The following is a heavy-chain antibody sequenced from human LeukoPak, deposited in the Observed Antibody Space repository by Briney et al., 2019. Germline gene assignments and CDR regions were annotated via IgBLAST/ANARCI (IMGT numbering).Heavy chain of an antibody. CDR1: GFTFSSYG. Sequence: GGSLRLSCAASGFTFSSYGMHWVRQAPGKGLEWVSAISGSGGSTYYADSVKGRFTISRDNSKNTLYLQMNSLRAEDTAVYYCAKDQMVGYYDFWSGYAHDAFDIWGQGTMVTVSS. J-gene: IGHJ3*02. CDR2: ISGSGGST. CDR3: AKDQMVGYYDFWSGYAHDAFDI. D-gene: IGHD3-3*01. V-gene: IGHV3-23*01.